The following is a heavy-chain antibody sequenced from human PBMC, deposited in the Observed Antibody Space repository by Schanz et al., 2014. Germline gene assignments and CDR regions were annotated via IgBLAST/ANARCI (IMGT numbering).Heavy chain of an antibody. Sequence: QVQLVESGGGVVQPGRSLRLSCVASGFTFSSYDVFWVRQAPGKGLEWVAILWHDGSKKYYADSVKGRFTVSRDNSKNTLYLQMNGLRGEDTAVYYCAKDLDANYFDYWGQGTLVTVSS. J-gene: IGHJ4*02. D-gene: IGHD1-1*01. CDR1: GFTFSSYD. CDR3: AKDLDANYFDY. V-gene: IGHV3-33*06. CDR2: LWHDGSKK.